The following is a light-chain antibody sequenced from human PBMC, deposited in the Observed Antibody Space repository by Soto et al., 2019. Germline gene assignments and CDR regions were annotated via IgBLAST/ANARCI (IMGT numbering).Light chain of an antibody. J-gene: IGKJ5*01. Sequence: DIQLTQSPSFLSASVGDRVTITCRASQGISSYLAWYQQKPGKAPKLLIYAASSLQGGVPSRFSGSGSGTEFTLTISSLQPEDFATYYCQQSYSTPISFGQGTRLEI. CDR3: QQSYSTPIS. CDR1: QGISSY. CDR2: AAS. V-gene: IGKV1-39*01.